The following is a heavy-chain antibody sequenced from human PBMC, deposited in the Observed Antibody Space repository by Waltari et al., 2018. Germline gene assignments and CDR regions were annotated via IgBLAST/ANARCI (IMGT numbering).Heavy chain of an antibody. CDR3: ASTGVDTAKTVGD. V-gene: IGHV4-34*01. J-gene: IGHJ4*02. D-gene: IGHD5-18*01. CDR2: INQSGST. CDR1: GGSFSGYY. Sequence: QVQLQQWGAGLLKPSETLSLTCAVYGGSFSGYYWSWIRQPPGKGLEWIGEINQSGSTNYNPSLKGRVTISVDTSKNQFSLKLSSVTAADTAVYYCASTGVDTAKTVGDWGQGTLVTVSS.